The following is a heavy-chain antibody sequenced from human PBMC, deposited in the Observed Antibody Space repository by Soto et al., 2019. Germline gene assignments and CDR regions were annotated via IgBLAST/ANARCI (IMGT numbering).Heavy chain of an antibody. V-gene: IGHV3-30*18. D-gene: IGHD1-1*01. CDR2: ISYDGNNK. Sequence: QVQLVESGGGVVQPGRSLRLSCAASGFTFKSYGMHWVRQAPGKGLEWVAVISYDGNNKYYADSVKGRFTISGDIPKNTLYLQLNSLRAEDTAVYYCAKEGLYKTLDYWGQGTLVTVSS. J-gene: IGHJ4*02. CDR1: GFTFKSYG. CDR3: AKEGLYKTLDY.